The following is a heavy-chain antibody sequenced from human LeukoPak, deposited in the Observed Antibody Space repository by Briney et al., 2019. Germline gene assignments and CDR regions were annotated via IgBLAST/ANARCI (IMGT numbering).Heavy chain of an antibody. J-gene: IGHJ4*02. CDR3: ARGQGYLIDY. Sequence: PGGSLRLSCAASGFTFSSYAMHWVRQAPGQRLEWMGWSDAGNGYTKYSQEFQGRVTITRDTSASTAYMELSSLTSEDMAVYYCARGQGYLIDYWGQGTLVTVSS. V-gene: IGHV1-3*02. CDR2: SDAGNGYT. CDR1: GFTFSSYA. D-gene: IGHD2-15*01.